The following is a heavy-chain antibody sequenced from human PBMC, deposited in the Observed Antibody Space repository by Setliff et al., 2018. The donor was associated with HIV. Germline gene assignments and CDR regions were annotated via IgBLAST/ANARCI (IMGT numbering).Heavy chain of an antibody. V-gene: IGHV4-34*01. CDR3: ARRLGATVFYYFDY. J-gene: IGHJ4*02. CDR2: IHHTGYI. D-gene: IGHD3-16*01. CDR1: GASISSNTW. Sequence: SETLSLTCIVSGASISSNTWNWIRQSPGMGLEWIAEIHHTGYINYNPSLRSRVSVSRDMSSNQFSLKLSSVTAADTAVYYCARRLGATVFYYFDYWGQGTLVTVSS.